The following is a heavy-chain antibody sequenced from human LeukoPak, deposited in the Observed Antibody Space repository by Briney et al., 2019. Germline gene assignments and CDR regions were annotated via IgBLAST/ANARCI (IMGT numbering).Heavy chain of an antibody. CDR2: ISYDGSNK. D-gene: IGHD6-19*01. Sequence: GGSLRLSCVASGFTFSSYGMHWVRQAPGKGLEWVAVISYDGSNKYYADSVKGRFTISRDNSKNTLYLQMNSLRAEDTAVYYCAKGGAMEAVAGTGYYFDYWGQGTLVTVSS. CDR1: GFTFSSYG. J-gene: IGHJ4*02. CDR3: AKGGAMEAVAGTGYYFDY. V-gene: IGHV3-30*18.